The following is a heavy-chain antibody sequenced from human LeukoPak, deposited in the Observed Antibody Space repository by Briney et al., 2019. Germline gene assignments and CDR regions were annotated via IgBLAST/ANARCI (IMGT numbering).Heavy chain of an antibody. V-gene: IGHV4-4*07. CDR1: GGSISSYY. J-gene: IGHJ4*02. Sequence: SETLSLTCTVSGGSISSYYWSWIRQPAGKGLEWIGRIYTSGSTNYNPSLKSRVTMSVDTSKNQFSLKLSSVTAADTAVYYCAREHEIAAAGFPFDYWGQGTLVTVSS. CDR3: AREHEIAAAGFPFDY. D-gene: IGHD6-13*01. CDR2: IYTSGST.